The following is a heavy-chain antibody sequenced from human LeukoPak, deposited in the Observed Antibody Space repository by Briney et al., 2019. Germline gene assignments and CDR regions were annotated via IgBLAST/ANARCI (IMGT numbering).Heavy chain of an antibody. Sequence: GGSLRLSCAASGFTFTNHWMTWVRQAPGKGLEWVANMNPDGSHKYYMDFVEGRFTISRDNVKESLFLQMNNLRAEDTAVYFCARDRDSRNWFDPWGQGTLVIVSS. CDR2: MNPDGSHK. J-gene: IGHJ5*02. V-gene: IGHV3-7*01. CDR3: ARDRDSRNWFDP. CDR1: GFTFTNHW. D-gene: IGHD2-21*01.